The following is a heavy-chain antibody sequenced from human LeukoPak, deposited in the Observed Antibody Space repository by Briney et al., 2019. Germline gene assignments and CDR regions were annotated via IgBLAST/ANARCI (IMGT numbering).Heavy chain of an antibody. D-gene: IGHD2-15*01. CDR2: IYSGGST. CDR3: ANWERYCSGGSCYDYYYMDV. J-gene: IGHJ6*03. Sequence: GGSLRLSCAASGFTVSSNYMSWVRQAPGKGLEWVSVIYSGGSTYYADSVKGRFTISRDNSKNTLYLQMNSLRAEDTAVYYCANWERYCSGGSCYDYYYMDVWGKGTTVTVSS. CDR1: GFTVSSNY. V-gene: IGHV3-66*01.